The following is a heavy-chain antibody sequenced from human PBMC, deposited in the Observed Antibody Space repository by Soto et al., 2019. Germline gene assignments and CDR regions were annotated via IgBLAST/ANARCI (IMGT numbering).Heavy chain of an antibody. CDR2: ISGSGFKK. D-gene: IGHD1-26*01. CDR1: GFIFEDFG. Sequence: GGSLRLSCAASGFIFEDFGMSWVRQAPGKGLEWISSISGSGFKKYYADSVKGRFTISRDNSKSTVYLELNNLSAEDTAVYHCAKNQGVELVPLATVDWFDPWGQGSVVTVSS. CDR3: AKNQGVELVPLATVDWFDP. J-gene: IGHJ5*02. V-gene: IGHV3-23*01.